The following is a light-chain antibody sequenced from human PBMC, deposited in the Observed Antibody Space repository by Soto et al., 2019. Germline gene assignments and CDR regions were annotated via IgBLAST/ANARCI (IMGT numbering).Light chain of an antibody. CDR2: AAS. V-gene: IGKV1-9*01. CDR3: QQLHGYPIT. CDR1: QGIDTS. Sequence: IQLTQSPSFLSASVGDRVTITCRASQGIDTSLAWYQQKPGKAPKLLIYAASNFQSGVPSRFSGSGSGTHFTLTISSLQPEDFATYYCQQLHGYPITFGQGTRLEIK. J-gene: IGKJ5*01.